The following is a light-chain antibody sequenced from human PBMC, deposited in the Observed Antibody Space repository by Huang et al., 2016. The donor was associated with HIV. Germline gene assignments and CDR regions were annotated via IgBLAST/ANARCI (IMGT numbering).Light chain of an antibody. V-gene: IGKV1-33*01. J-gene: IGKJ1*01. CDR2: DAS. Sequence: DIQMTQSPSSLSASVGDRVTITCQASQDISNYLNWYQQKPGKAPKLLIYDASNLETGVSSRFSGSGSGTEFTFTISSLQPEDIATYYCQHYDNLRTFGQGTKVEIK. CDR1: QDISNY. CDR3: QHYDNLRT.